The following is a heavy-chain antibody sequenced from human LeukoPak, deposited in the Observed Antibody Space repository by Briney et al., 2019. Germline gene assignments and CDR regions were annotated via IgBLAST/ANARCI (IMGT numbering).Heavy chain of an antibody. D-gene: IGHD2-15*01. CDR1: GYTFTSYD. Sequence: GASVKVSCKASGYTFTSYDINWVRQATGQGLEWMGWMNPNSGNTGYAQKFQGRVTITRNTSISTAYMELSSLRSEDTAVYYCARGFTAYCSGGSCYSNWFDPWGQGTLVTVSS. CDR3: ARGFTAYCSGGSCYSNWFDP. J-gene: IGHJ5*02. CDR2: MNPNSGNT. V-gene: IGHV1-8*03.